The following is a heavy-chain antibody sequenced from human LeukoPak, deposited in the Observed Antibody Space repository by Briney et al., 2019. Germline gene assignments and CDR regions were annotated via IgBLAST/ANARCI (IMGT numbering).Heavy chain of an antibody. Sequence: GGSLRLSCAASGFTFSSYGMHWVRQAPGKGLEWVAVISYDGSNKYYAGSVKGRFTISRDNSRNTLYLQMNSLRAEDTAVYYCARVLNYYDSSGYYFSYWGQGTLVTVSS. CDR1: GFTFSSYG. D-gene: IGHD3-22*01. CDR3: ARVLNYYDSSGYYFSY. J-gene: IGHJ4*02. CDR2: ISYDGSNK. V-gene: IGHV3-30*03.